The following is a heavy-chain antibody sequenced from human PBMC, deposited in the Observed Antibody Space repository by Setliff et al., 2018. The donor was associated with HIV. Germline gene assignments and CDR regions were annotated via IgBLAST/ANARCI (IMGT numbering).Heavy chain of an antibody. V-gene: IGHV3-11*01. CDR2: ITAGGGST. J-gene: IGHJ4*02. CDR3: VKEVKGYFDY. CDR1: GFTFSDHS. Sequence: LRLSCTASGFTFSDHSMTWIRQAPEKGLEWVSYITAGGGSTFYADSVKGRFTISRDNADNSLFLQMNSLNADDTAVYYCVKEVKGYFDYWGQGSLVTVSS.